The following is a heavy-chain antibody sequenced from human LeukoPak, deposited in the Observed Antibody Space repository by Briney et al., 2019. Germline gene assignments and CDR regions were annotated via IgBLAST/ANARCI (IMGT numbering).Heavy chain of an antibody. CDR2: IKQDGSEK. Sequence: SGGSLRLSRAASGFTFSSYWMSWVRQAPGKGLEWVANIKQDGSEKYYEDSVKGRFTISRDNAKNSLYLQMNSLRAEDTAVYYCARVREQQLSRFHRYWGQGTLVTVSS. J-gene: IGHJ4*02. CDR3: ARVREQQLSRFHRY. CDR1: GFTFSSYW. V-gene: IGHV3-7*01. D-gene: IGHD6-13*01.